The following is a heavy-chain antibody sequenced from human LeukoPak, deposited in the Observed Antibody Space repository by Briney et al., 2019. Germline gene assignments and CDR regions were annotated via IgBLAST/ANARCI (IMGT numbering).Heavy chain of an antibody. V-gene: IGHV3-7*03. D-gene: IGHD2-2*01. J-gene: IGHJ4*02. CDR3: ARRDDIVVVPAAKGVDY. CDR2: IKQDGSEK. CDR1: GFTFSSYW. Sequence: GGPLRLSCAASGFTFSSYWMSWVRQAPGKGLEWVANIKQDGSEKYYVDSVKGRFTISRDNAKNSLYLQMNSLRAEDTAVYYCARRDDIVVVPAAKGVDYWGQGTLVTVSS.